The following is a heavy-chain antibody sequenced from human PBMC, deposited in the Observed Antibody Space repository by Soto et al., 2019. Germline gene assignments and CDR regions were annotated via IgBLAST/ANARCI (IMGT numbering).Heavy chain of an antibody. CDR2: ISSSSYI. V-gene: IGHV3-21*01. CDR3: ARTAAAGDAFDI. CDR1: GFTFSSYS. J-gene: IGHJ3*02. Sequence: GGSLRLSCAASGFTFSSYSMNWVRQAPGKGLEWVSSISSSSYIYYADSVKGRFTISRDNAKNSLYLQMNSLRAEDTAVYYCARTAAAGDAFDIWGQGTMVTVSS. D-gene: IGHD6-13*01.